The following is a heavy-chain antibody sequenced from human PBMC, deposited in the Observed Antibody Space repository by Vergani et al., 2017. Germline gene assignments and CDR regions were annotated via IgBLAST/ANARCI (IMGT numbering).Heavy chain of an antibody. V-gene: IGHV7-4-1*02. CDR1: GYTFTSYA. CDR3: ARDRGYYDSSGYNPLDFDY. D-gene: IGHD3-22*01. Sequence: QVQLVQSGSELKKPGASVKVSCKTSGYTFTSYAMNWVRQAPGQGLEWMGWINNKTGNPTYAQGFTGRFVFSLDTPVRTAYLQISSLKAEDTAVYYCARDRGYYDSSGYNPLDFDYWGQGILVTVSS. CDR2: INNKTGNP. J-gene: IGHJ4*02.